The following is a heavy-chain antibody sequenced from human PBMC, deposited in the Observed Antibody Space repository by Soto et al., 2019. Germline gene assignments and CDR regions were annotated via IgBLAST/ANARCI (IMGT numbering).Heavy chain of an antibody. D-gene: IGHD3-22*01. CDR3: ARAPLKIYDTSGYYDL. Sequence: GGSLRLSCAASGFTFSNSGMHWVRQAPGRGLEWVAIIWFDGSTQYYADSVKGRFTISRDNSKNTLFLQMNSLRAEDTAVYYCARAPLKIYDTSGYYDLWGQGTLVTVYS. V-gene: IGHV3-33*01. CDR2: IWFDGSTQ. CDR1: GFTFSNSG. J-gene: IGHJ5*02.